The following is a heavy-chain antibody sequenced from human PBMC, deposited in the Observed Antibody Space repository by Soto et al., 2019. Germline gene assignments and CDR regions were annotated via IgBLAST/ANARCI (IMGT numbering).Heavy chain of an antibody. CDR3: ARLNWQDYYYYYGMDV. CDR2: IDPSDSYT. Sequence: GESLKISCKGSGYSFTSYWISWVRQMPGKGLEWMGRIDPSDSYTNYSPSFQGHVTISADKSISTAYLQWSSLKASDTAMYYCARLNWQDYYYYYGMDVWGQGTTVTVSS. V-gene: IGHV5-10-1*01. D-gene: IGHD1-1*01. J-gene: IGHJ6*02. CDR1: GYSFTSYW.